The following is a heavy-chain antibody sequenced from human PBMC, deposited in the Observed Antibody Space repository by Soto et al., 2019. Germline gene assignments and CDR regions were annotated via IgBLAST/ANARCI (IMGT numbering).Heavy chain of an antibody. J-gene: IGHJ5*02. D-gene: IGHD6-19*01. V-gene: IGHV4-34*01. CDR2: INHSGST. Sequence: PSETLSLTCAVYGGSFSGYYWSWICQPPGKGLEWIGEINHSGSTNYNPSLKSRVTISVDTSKNQFSLKLSSVTAADTAVYYCARGVAVAGGSTGFDPWGQGTLVTVSS. CDR3: ARGVAVAGGSTGFDP. CDR1: GGSFSGYY.